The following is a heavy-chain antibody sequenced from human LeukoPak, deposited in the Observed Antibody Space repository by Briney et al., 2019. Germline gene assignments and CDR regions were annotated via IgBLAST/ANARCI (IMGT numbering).Heavy chain of an antibody. V-gene: IGHV3-74*01. J-gene: IGHJ4*02. Sequence: GGSLRLSCAASGFTFSNAYKMHWVRQAPRKGLVWVSRISTDGYTTDYADFVQGRFTASRDNTKNTWSLEMNSLRAEDTAVYYCVVGGSPGYWGQGTLVTVSS. CDR1: GFTFSNAYK. CDR3: VVGGSPGY. D-gene: IGHD2-15*01. CDR2: ISTDGYTT.